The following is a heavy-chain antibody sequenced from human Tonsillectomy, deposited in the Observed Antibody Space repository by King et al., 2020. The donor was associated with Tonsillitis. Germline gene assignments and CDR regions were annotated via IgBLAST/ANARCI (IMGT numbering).Heavy chain of an antibody. CDR3: ARWYYSDTSGNPCYFDL. J-gene: IGHJ2*01. CDR1: GYTFTDSY. CDR2: INPKSGGT. V-gene: IGHV1-2*02. Sequence: QLVQSGAEVKEPGASVKVSCEASGYTFTDSYMHWVRQAPGQGLEWMGWINPKSGGTAYAQKFQGRVTMTRDTSISTAYMELSRLRSDDTAVYFCARWYYSDTSGNPCYFDLWGRGTLVTVSS. D-gene: IGHD3-22*01.